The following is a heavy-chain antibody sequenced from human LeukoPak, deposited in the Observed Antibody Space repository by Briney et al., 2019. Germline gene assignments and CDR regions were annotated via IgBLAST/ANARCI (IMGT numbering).Heavy chain of an antibody. CDR1: GYTFTSYY. CDR3: ARSRDTAMEYYYYYYMDV. CDR2: INPSGGST. Sequence: ASVKVSCKASGYTFTSYYMHWVRQAPGQGLEWMGIINPSGGSTSYAQKFQGRVTMTRDTSTSTVYMELSSLRSEDTAVYYCARSRDTAMEYYYYYYMDVWSKGTTVTVSS. V-gene: IGHV1-46*01. J-gene: IGHJ6*03. D-gene: IGHD5-18*01.